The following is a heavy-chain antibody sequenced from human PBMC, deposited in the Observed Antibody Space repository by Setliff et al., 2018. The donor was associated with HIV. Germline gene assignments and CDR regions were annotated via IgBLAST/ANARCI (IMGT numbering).Heavy chain of an antibody. J-gene: IGHJ4*02. Sequence: ASVKVSCKASGYSLPSYGFSWVRQAPGQGLEWVGWISTHNGDTSYAQKVQGSVTMTTDTLTMTTYMELTSLRSDDTAVYYCARDYYDSSGYIFFPGLPDYWGQGTLVTVSS. D-gene: IGHD3-22*01. V-gene: IGHV1-18*01. CDR2: ISTHNGDT. CDR3: ARDYYDSSGYIFFPGLPDY. CDR1: GYSLPSYG.